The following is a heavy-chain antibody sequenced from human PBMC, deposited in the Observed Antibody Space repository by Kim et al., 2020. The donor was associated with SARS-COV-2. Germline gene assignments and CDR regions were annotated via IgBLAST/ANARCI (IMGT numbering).Heavy chain of an antibody. CDR1: GGSISSYY. CDR3: ARLLIYGGNSRPEYYFDY. V-gene: IGHV4-59*08. CDR2: IYYSGST. Sequence: SETLSLTCTVSGGSISSYYWSWIRQPPGKGLEWIGYIYYSGSTNYNPSLKSRVTISVDTSKNQFSLKLSSVTAADTAVYYCARLLIYGGNSRPEYYFDY. D-gene: IGHD4-17*01. J-gene: IGHJ4*01.